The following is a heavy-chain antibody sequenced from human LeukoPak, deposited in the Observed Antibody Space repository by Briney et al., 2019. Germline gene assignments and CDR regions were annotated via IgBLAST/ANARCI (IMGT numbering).Heavy chain of an antibody. Sequence: GGSLRLSCAASGLTVSTYYMTWVRQAPGKGLEWVSAISTSGGSTYYADSVKGRFTISRDNSKNTLYLQMNSLSAEDTAVYYCAKRASPPYYFDYWGQGTLVTVSS. V-gene: IGHV3-23*01. J-gene: IGHJ4*02. CDR1: GLTVSTYY. CDR2: ISTSGGST. CDR3: AKRASPPYYFDY.